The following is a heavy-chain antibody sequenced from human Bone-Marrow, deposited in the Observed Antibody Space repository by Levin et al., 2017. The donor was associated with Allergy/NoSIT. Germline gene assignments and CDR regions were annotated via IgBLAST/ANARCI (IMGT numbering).Heavy chain of an antibody. Sequence: SETLSLTCTVSGVSVDDGDYNWNWIRQSPGKGLEWIGFIYFSGSTDYKPSLKSRATISLDASKNLFSLNLTSVTAADTAVYYCVRAIAANDDYGMDVWGPGTTVTVSS. CDR3: VRAIAANDDYGMDV. D-gene: IGHD6-13*01. CDR1: GVSVDDGDYN. J-gene: IGHJ6*02. CDR2: IYFSGST. V-gene: IGHV4-30-4*01.